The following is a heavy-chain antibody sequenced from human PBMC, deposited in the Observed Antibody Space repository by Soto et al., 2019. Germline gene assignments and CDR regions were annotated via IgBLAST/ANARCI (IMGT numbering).Heavy chain of an antibody. CDR3: VRYRSRDYYYGMDV. Sequence: GESLKISCKGSGYTFVNYWIGWVRQMPGKGLEWMAIIYPGDSDRRYSPSFQGQVTISADQSISTAYLQWSSLKASDTANYYCVRYRSRDYYYGMDVWGQGTTVTVSS. CDR1: GYTFVNYW. V-gene: IGHV5-51*01. CDR2: IYPGDSDR. D-gene: IGHD1-26*01. J-gene: IGHJ6*02.